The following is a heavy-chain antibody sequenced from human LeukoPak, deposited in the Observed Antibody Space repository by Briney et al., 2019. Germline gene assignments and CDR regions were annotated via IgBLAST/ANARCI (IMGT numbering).Heavy chain of an antibody. CDR1: GGSISSGSYY. CDR3: ARHLGRGVTRFFDY. V-gene: IGHV4-61*02. J-gene: IGHJ4*02. D-gene: IGHD3-10*01. CDR2: IYTSGST. Sequence: SETLSLTCTVSGGSISSGSYYWSWIRQPAGKGLEWIGRIYTSGSTNYNPSLKSRVTMSVDTSKNQFSLKLSSVTAADTAVYYCARHLGRGVTRFFDYWGQGTLVTVSS.